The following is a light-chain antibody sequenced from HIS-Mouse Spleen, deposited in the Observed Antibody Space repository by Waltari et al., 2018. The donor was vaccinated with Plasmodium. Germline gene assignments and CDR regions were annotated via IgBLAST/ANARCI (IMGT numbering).Light chain of an antibody. J-gene: IGKJ4*01. CDR2: AAS. Sequence: DIHMTQSPSSLSASVGDRVTITCRASQSISSYLNWYQQKPGKAPNLLIYAASSLQSGIPSRFSGSGSGTDFTLTISSLQPEDFATYYCQPSYSTPPTFGGGTKVEIK. CDR3: QPSYSTPPT. V-gene: IGKV1-39*01. CDR1: QSISSY.